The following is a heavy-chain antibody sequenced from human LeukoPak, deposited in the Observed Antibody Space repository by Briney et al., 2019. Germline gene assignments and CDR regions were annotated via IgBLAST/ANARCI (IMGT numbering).Heavy chain of an antibody. CDR2: ISGSGGST. CDR1: GFTFSSYA. D-gene: IGHD6-19*01. V-gene: IGHV3-23*01. CDR3: AKDPQWLVAPYCMDV. J-gene: IGHJ6*02. Sequence: PGGSLRLSCAASGFTFSSYAMSWVRQAPGKGLEWVSAISGSGGSTYYADSVKGRFTISRDNSKNTLYLQMNSLRAEDTAVYYCAKDPQWLVAPYCMDVWGQGTTVTVSS.